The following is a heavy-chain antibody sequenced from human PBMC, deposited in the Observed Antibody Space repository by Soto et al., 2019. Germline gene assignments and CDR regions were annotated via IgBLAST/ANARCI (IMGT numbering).Heavy chain of an antibody. J-gene: IGHJ4*02. Sequence: QVQLVQSGPEVKNPGASVRVSCVASGYAFTSYGVNWVRQAPGQGLEWMGWIAPHSGRTTYLPKFQGRVTMTADVSTNTAYIELRSLKSDDTGIYFCASAAKGSYHSAYWGQGTVVTVSS. CDR2: IAPHSGRT. V-gene: IGHV1-18*04. CDR3: ASAAKGSYHSAY. CDR1: GYAFTSYG. D-gene: IGHD3-16*02.